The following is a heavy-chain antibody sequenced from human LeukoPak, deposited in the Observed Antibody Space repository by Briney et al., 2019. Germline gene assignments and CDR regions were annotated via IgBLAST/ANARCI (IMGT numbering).Heavy chain of an antibody. J-gene: IGHJ4*02. CDR3: ARVPSSGYYPLVDY. CDR2: INPNSGGT. V-gene: IGHV1-2*02. CDR1: GYTFTGYY. D-gene: IGHD3-22*01. Sequence: ASVKVSCKASGYTFTGYYMHWVRQAPGQGLEWMGWINPNSGGTNHAQKFQGRVTMTRDTSISTAYMELSRLRSDDTAVYYCARVPSSGYYPLVDYWGQGTLVTVSS.